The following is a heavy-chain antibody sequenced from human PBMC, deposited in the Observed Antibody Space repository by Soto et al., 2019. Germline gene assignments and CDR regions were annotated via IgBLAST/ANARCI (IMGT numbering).Heavy chain of an antibody. CDR3: ARGGVAAAAMGTVWVDP. CDR1: GGSISSSNW. V-gene: IGHV4-4*02. D-gene: IGHD6-13*01. Sequence: QVQLQESGPGLVKPSGTLSLTCAVSGGSISSSNWWSWVRQPPGKGLEWIGEFYHSGSTNYNPSLKSRVTIAVEKSQNQFHLKLSSVTAADTAVYYCARGGVAAAAMGTVWVDPWGQGTLVTVSS. CDR2: FYHSGST. J-gene: IGHJ5*02.